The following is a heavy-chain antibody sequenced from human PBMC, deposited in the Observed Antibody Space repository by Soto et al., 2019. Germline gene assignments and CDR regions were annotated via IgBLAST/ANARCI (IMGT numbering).Heavy chain of an antibody. CDR2: IQNSGSA. J-gene: IGHJ6*02. D-gene: IGHD3-22*01. Sequence: PSETLSLTCTVSGGSITSYHWSWIRHFPGQGLEWIGHIQNSGSAKYNPSSKSRVTISVDTSKNQVSLKLSSVTAADTAVYYCARDYYYDSRGFPGAYYYGMDVWGQGTTVTVSS. V-gene: IGHV4-59*01. CDR1: GGSITSYH. CDR3: ARDYYYDSRGFPGAYYYGMDV.